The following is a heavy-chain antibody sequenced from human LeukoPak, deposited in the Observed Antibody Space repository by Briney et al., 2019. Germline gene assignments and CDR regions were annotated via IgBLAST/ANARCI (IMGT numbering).Heavy chain of an antibody. V-gene: IGHV3-30*04. J-gene: IGHJ6*02. D-gene: IGHD3-10*01. CDR1: GFTFSSYA. CDR3: ARDLITMVRGVTNYYYYGMDV. Sequence: PGRSLRLSCAASGFTFSSYAMHWVRQAPGKGLEWVAVISYDGSNKYYADYVKGRFTISRDNSKNTLYLQMNSLRAEYTAVYYCARDLITMVRGVTNYYYYGMDVWGQGTTVTVSS. CDR2: ISYDGSNK.